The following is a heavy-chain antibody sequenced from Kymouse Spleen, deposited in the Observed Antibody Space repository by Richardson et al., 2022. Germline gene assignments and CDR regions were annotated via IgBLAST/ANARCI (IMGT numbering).Heavy chain of an antibody. J-gene: IGHJ6*02. CDR3: AGRWIQLWSYYYYGMDV. CDR2: ISSSSSYI. D-gene: IGHD5-18,IGHD5-18*01. Sequence: EVQLVESGGGLVKPGGSLRLSCAASGFTFSSYSMNWVRQAPGKGLEWVSSISSSSSYIYYADSVKGRFTISRDNAKNSLYLQMNSLRAEDTAVYYCAGRWIQLWSYYYYGMDVWGQGTTVTVSS. CDR1: GFTFSSYS. V-gene: IGHV3-21*03.